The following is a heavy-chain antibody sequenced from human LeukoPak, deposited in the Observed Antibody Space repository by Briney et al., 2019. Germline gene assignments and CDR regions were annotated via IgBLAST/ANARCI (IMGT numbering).Heavy chain of an antibody. CDR3: ARDHGGLDY. CDR1: GDSVSSNTAA. J-gene: IGHJ4*02. CDR2: TYYRSKRYN. Sequence: SQTLSLTCAISGDSVSSNTAAWNWNRQSPSRGLEWLGRTYYRSKRYNDYALSVKSRITISPDTSKNQFSLQLNSVAPEDTAVYYCARDHGGLDYWGQGTVVTVSS. V-gene: IGHV6-1*01.